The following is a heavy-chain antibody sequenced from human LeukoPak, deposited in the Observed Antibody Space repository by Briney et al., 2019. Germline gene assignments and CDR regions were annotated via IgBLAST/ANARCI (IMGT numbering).Heavy chain of an antibody. CDR3: ARGDDILTAYYYYYGMDV. J-gene: IGHJ6*04. D-gene: IGHD3-9*01. Sequence: GGSLRLPCAASGFTFSSYWMHWVRQAPGKGLVWVSRINSDGSSTSYADSVKGRFTISRDNAKNTLYLQMNSLRAEDTAVYYCARGDDILTAYYYYYGMDVWGKGTTVTVSS. V-gene: IGHV3-74*01. CDR1: GFTFSSYW. CDR2: INSDGSST.